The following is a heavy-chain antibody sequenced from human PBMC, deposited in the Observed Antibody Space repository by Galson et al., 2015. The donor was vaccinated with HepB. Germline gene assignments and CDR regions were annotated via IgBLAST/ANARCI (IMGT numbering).Heavy chain of an antibody. V-gene: IGHV3-48*01. CDR1: GFPYSTSN. Sequence: SLRLSCAASGFPYSTSNMVWFRQAAGKGLEWLSYIDSTSRAIYYADSVKGRFTVSRDNCQNSLSLQMNSLRVGDTAVYYCARDVPILGGAFDIWGQGTIVSVSA. CDR3: ARDVPILGGAFDI. D-gene: IGHD2-21*01. J-gene: IGHJ3*02. CDR2: IDSTSRAI.